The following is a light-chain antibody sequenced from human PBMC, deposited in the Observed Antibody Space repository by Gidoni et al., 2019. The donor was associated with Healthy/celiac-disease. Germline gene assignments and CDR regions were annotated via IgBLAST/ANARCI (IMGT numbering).Light chain of an antibody. CDR3: QQSYSTPHT. CDR1: QRISSY. J-gene: IGKJ5*01. Sequence: DIQMTQSPSSLSASVGDRVTITCRASQRISSYLNWYQQKVGKVPKLLIYAASSLQSGVPSRFSGSGSGTDFTLTISSLQPEDFATYYCQQSYSTPHTFGQGTRLEIK. CDR2: AAS. V-gene: IGKV1-39*01.